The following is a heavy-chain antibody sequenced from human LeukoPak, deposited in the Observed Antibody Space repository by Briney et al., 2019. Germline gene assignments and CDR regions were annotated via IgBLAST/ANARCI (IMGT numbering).Heavy chain of an antibody. CDR3: ARTDFWSGYNY. J-gene: IGHJ4*02. D-gene: IGHD3-3*01. CDR2: INHSGST. Sequence: SETPSLTCAVYGGSFSGYYWSWIRQPPGKGLEWIGEINHSGSTNYNPSLESRVTISVDTSKNQFSLKLSSVTAADTAVYYCARTDFWSGYNYWGQGTLVTVS. V-gene: IGHV4-34*01. CDR1: GGSFSGYY.